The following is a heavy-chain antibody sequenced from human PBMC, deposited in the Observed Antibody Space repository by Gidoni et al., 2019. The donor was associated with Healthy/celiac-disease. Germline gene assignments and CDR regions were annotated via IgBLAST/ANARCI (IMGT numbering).Heavy chain of an antibody. CDR1: GFTFSDYY. Sequence: QVQLVESGGGLVKPGGSLRLSCAASGFTFSDYYMSWIRQAPGKGLEWVSYISSSSSYTNYADSVKGRFTISRDNAKNSLYLQMNSLRAEDTAVYYCARGSYGDYVAGYYYGMDVWGQGTTVTVSS. CDR2: ISSSSSYT. CDR3: ARGSYGDYVAGYYYGMDV. V-gene: IGHV3-11*05. J-gene: IGHJ6*02. D-gene: IGHD4-17*01.